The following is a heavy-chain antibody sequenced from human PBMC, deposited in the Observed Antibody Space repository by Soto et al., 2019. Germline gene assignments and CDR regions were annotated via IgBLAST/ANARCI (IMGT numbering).Heavy chain of an antibody. CDR2: LSYDGSDK. CDR1: GFTFSRYA. V-gene: IGHV3-30*04. CDR3: ARPPFDSSGYYPN. D-gene: IGHD3-22*01. J-gene: IGHJ4*02. Sequence: HPGGSLRLSCVVSGFTFSRYAMHWVRQAPGKGLEWVAALSYDGSDKKYADSVKGRFTISGDNSKDTLYLQMDSLRPDDTAVYYCARPPFDSSGYYPNGGQGTLVTVSS.